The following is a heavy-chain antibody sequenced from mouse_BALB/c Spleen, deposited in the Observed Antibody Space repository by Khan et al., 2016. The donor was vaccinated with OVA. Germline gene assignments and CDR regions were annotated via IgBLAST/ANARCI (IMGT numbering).Heavy chain of an antibody. J-gene: IGHJ2*01. V-gene: IGHV5-17*02. Sequence: LVQSGGSRKLSCAASGFTFTSYGMHWIRQAPEKGLEWVAYIGSDSNTIYYADTVKGRFTISRDNPKNTLFLQMTSLRSGDTAMYFCATSYFYGYYFDYWGQGTTLTVSS. CDR1: GFTFTSYG. D-gene: IGHD1-1*01. CDR3: ATSYFYGYYFDY. CDR2: IGSDSNTI.